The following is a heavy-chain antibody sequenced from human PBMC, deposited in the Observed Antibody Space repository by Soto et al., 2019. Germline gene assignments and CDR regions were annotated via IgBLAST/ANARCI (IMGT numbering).Heavy chain of an antibody. Sequence: SVKVSCKASGGTFSSYAISWVRQAPGQGLEWMGGIIPIFGTANYAQKFQGRVTITADESTSTAYMELSSLRSEDTAVYYCARGRNWKGQRDYYYYGMDVWGQGTTVTVSS. CDR2: IIPIFGTA. CDR3: ARGRNWKGQRDYYYYGMDV. J-gene: IGHJ6*02. D-gene: IGHD1-1*01. CDR1: GGTFSSYA. V-gene: IGHV1-69*13.